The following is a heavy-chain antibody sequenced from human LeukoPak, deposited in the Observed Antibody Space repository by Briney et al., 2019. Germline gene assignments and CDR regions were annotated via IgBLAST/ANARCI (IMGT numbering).Heavy chain of an antibody. J-gene: IGHJ5*02. Sequence: SETLSLTRTVYGGSFSGYYWSWIRQPPEKGLEWIGEINHSGNTNYNPSLKSRVTVSLDTSKSQFSLNVTSMTAADRAVYYCARGTLYCTSTSCYGNWFDLWGQGTPVTVSS. CDR2: INHSGNT. V-gene: IGHV4-34*01. CDR3: ARGTLYCTSTSCYGNWFDL. CDR1: GGSFSGYY. D-gene: IGHD2-2*01.